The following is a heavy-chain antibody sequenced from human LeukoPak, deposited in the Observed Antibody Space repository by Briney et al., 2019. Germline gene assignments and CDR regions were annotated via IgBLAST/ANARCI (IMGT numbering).Heavy chain of an antibody. CDR2: ISYDGSNK. J-gene: IGHJ4*02. D-gene: IGHD1-26*01. V-gene: IGHV3-30-3*01. Sequence: TGGSLRLSCAASGFTFSSYAMHWVRQAPGKGLEWVAVISYDGSNKYYADSVKGRFTISRDNSKNTLYLQMNSLRAEDTAVYYCARDSLSYWPLFDYWGQGTLVTVSS. CDR1: GFTFSSYA. CDR3: ARDSLSYWPLFDY.